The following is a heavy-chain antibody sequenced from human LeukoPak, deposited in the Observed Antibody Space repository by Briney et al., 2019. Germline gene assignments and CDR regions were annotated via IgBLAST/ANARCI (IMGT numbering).Heavy chain of an antibody. Sequence: SETLSLTCTVSGGSISSSSYYWGWIRQPPGKGLEWIGSIYYSGSTYYNPSLKSRVTISVDTSKNQFSLKLSSVTAADTAVYYCARFPAAHYYYYYYMDVWGKGTTVTVSS. J-gene: IGHJ6*03. D-gene: IGHD2-2*01. CDR3: ARFPAAHYYYYYYMDV. V-gene: IGHV4-39*07. CDR1: GGSISSSSYY. CDR2: IYYSGST.